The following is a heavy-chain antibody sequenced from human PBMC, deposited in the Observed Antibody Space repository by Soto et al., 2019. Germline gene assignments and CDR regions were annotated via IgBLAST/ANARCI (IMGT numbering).Heavy chain of an antibody. V-gene: IGHV1-18*01. CDR3: AMVDVYVTPSPQDV. Sequence: ASVKVSCKASGYTFTSYGISWVRQAPGQGLEWMGWISAYNGNTNYAQNLQGRVTMTTDTSTSTAYMELRSLRSNDTAIYYCAMVDVYVTPSPQDVWGQGTTVTVSS. CDR1: GYTFTSYG. J-gene: IGHJ6*02. CDR2: ISAYNGNT. D-gene: IGHD3-16*01.